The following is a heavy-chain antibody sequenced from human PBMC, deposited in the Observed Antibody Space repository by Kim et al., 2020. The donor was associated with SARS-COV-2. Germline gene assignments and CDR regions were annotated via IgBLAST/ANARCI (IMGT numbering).Heavy chain of an antibody. Sequence: ASVKVSCKASGYTFTSYGISWVRQAPGQGLEWMGWISAYNGNTNYAQKLQGRVTMTTDTSTSTAYMELRSLRSDDTAVYYCARVDPYCSSTSCYTSFGYYYYYGMDVWGQGTTVTVSS. CDR1: GYTFTSYG. V-gene: IGHV1-18*04. CDR3: ARVDPYCSSTSCYTSFGYYYYYGMDV. D-gene: IGHD2-2*02. CDR2: ISAYNGNT. J-gene: IGHJ6*02.